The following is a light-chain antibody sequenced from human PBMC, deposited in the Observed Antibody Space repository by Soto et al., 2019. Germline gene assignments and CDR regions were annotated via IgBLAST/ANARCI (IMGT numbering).Light chain of an antibody. CDR1: QSVSTSY. CDR2: GAS. CDR3: QQYVSSGT. J-gene: IGKJ1*01. Sequence: EVVLSQSPGTLSLSPGERATLSCRASQSVSTSYVAWYQQKFGQAPRLLIYGASRRATGIPDRFSGSGSGTDFTLTISRLEPEDFAVYYCQQYVSSGTFGQGANVDI. V-gene: IGKV3-20*01.